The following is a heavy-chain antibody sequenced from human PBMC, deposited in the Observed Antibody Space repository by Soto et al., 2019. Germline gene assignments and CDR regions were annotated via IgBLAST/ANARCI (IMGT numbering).Heavy chain of an antibody. Sequence: ASVKVSFKTSGYTFTRNGISWVRQAPGRGLEWMGWISPNSGNIKYAQKLQGRVIMTTDTSTSTAYMELRSLRSDDTAVYYCVKDRDSNTWPSRDVWGPGTTVTVSS. CDR2: ISPNSGNI. D-gene: IGHD3-22*01. V-gene: IGHV1-18*01. J-gene: IGHJ6*02. CDR3: VKDRDSNTWPSRDV. CDR1: GYTFTRNG.